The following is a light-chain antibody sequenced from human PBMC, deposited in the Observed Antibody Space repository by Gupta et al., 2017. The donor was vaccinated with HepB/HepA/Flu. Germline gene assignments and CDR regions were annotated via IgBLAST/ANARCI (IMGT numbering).Light chain of an antibody. CDR3: QAWDSSTVV. V-gene: IGLV3-1*01. J-gene: IGLJ2*01. CDR2: QNS. Sequence: SYELTQPPSVSVSPGQTDSIPCSGDKLGDKYACWYPQKPGQSPVLVIYQNSKLPSGIPERFSCSNSGNTATLTISGTQAMDEAVYSCQAWDSSTVVFGGGTKLTVL. CDR1: KLGDKY.